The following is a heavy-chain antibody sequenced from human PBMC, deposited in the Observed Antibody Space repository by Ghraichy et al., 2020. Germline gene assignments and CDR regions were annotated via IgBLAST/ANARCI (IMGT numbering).Heavy chain of an antibody. D-gene: IGHD6-6*01. CDR3: ARWGYSSSSYYYYGMDV. V-gene: IGHV3-66*01. Sequence: GGSLRLSCAASGLTVSSNYMSWVRQAPGKGLEWVSVIYSGGSTYYADSVKGRFIISRDNSKNTLYLQMNSLRAEDTAVYYCARWGYSSSSYYYYGMDVWGQGTTVTVSS. CDR1: GLTVSSNY. CDR2: IYSGGST. J-gene: IGHJ6*02.